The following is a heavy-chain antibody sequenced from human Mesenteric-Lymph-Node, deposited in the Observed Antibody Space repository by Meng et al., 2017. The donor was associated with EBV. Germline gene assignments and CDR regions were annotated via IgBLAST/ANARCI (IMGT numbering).Heavy chain of an antibody. V-gene: IGHV4-61*01. CDR1: GDSVSSTRCY. D-gene: IGHD2/OR15-2a*01. CDR3: ARVSGPYYSPWFDP. Sequence: QLPASGPGRVKPSETLSLTCTVSGDSVSSTRCYWSWIRQPPGRGLEWIGYIFNSGSTNYNPSLRSRATISVDTSRNQFSLTLNSVTAADTAVYYCARVSGPYYSPWFDPWGQGSLVTVSS. J-gene: IGHJ5*02. CDR2: IFNSGST.